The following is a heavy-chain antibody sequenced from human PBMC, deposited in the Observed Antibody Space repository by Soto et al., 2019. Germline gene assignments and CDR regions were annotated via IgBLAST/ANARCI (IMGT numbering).Heavy chain of an antibody. J-gene: IGHJ3*01. Sequence: GASVKVSCKASGGTFSNYTISWVRQAPGQGLEWMGRFIPVLSIANYAQNFQGRVTITADKSTSTAYMELSSLISEDTAVYYCAREWDAFFCCCSCYPRYLFDFRGQGTM. CDR3: AREWDAFFCCCSCYPRYLFDF. CDR1: GGTFSNYT. V-gene: IGHV1-69*04. D-gene: IGHD2-15*01. CDR2: FIPVLSIA.